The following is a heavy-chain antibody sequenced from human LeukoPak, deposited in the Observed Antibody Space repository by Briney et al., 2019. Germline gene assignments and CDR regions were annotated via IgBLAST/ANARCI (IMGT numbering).Heavy chain of an antibody. CDR2: IYRSGST. Sequence: SETLSLTCSGSHYSISNSLYWGWLRQPPGKGLEWIGSIYRSGSTFYNPSLKSRVTISLDTSKNQFSLKLSSVTAADTAVYLCARGTYGYYMDVWGKGTTVTVSS. D-gene: IGHD4-17*01. J-gene: IGHJ6*03. CDR3: ARGTYGYYMDV. CDR1: HYSISNSLY. V-gene: IGHV4-38-2*02.